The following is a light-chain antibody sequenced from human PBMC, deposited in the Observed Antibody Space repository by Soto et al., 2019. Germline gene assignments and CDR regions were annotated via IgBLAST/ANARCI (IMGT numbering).Light chain of an antibody. CDR3: SSYKSSSTLYV. Sequence: QSVLTQPASVSGSPGQSITISCTGTSSDVGGYNYVSWYQQHPGKAPKLMIYEVSNRPSGVSNRFSGSKSGNTASLTISGLQAEEQADYYCSSYKSSSTLYVFGTGTKVTV. CDR2: EVS. CDR1: SSDVGGYNY. V-gene: IGLV2-14*01. J-gene: IGLJ1*01.